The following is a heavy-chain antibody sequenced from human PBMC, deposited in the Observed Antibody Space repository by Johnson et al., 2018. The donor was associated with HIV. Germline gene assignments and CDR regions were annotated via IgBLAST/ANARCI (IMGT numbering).Heavy chain of an antibody. D-gene: IGHD5-12*01. CDR1: GFTFNNAW. Sequence: VQLVESGGGLVKPGGSLRLSCAASGFTFNNAWMNWVRQAPGKGLEWVGRIKSKTDGGTTDYAAPVKGRFTISRDDSKNTLYLQMSSLKTEDTAVYYCTTGLPGATYDAFDIWGQGTMVTVSS. J-gene: IGHJ3*02. CDR2: IKSKTDGGTT. V-gene: IGHV3-15*01. CDR3: TTGLPGATYDAFDI.